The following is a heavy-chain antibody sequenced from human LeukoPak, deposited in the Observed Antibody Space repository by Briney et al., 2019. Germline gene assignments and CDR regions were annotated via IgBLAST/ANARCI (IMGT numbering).Heavy chain of an antibody. CDR3: ARGAAATY. D-gene: IGHD6-13*01. CDR2: IHYSGST. CDR1: GGSITNYY. J-gene: IGHJ4*02. Sequence: SETLSLTCTVSGGSITNYYWSWIRQPPGKGLEWIGYIHYSGSTKYKSSLKSRVTISVDTSKNQFSLKLSSVTAADTAVYYCARGAAATYWGQGTLVTVSS. V-gene: IGHV4-59*01.